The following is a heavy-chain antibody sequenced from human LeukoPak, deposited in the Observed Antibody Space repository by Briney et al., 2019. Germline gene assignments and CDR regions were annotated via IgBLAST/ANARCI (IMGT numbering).Heavy chain of an antibody. CDR1: GFTFDDYG. Sequence: GGSLRLSCAASGFTFDDYGMSWVRQAPGKGLEWVSGINWNGGSTGYADPVKGRFTISRDNAKNSLYLQMNSLRAEDTALYYCARGDDDTAMVRGAFDIWGQGTMVTVSS. V-gene: IGHV3-20*04. D-gene: IGHD5-18*01. J-gene: IGHJ3*02. CDR2: INWNGGST. CDR3: ARGDDDTAMVRGAFDI.